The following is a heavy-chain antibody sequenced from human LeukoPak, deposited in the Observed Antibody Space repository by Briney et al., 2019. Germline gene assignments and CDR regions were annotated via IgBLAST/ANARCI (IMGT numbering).Heavy chain of an antibody. V-gene: IGHV3-53*01. J-gene: IGHJ4*02. D-gene: IGHD3-10*01. Sequence: GGSLRLSCAASGFTFSSYSMNWVRQAPGKGLEWVSVIYSGGSTYYADSVKGRFTISRDNSKNTLYLQMNSLRAEDTAVYYCARAGYYGSGSYYNVYFDYWGQGTLVTVSS. CDR2: IYSGGST. CDR1: GFTFSSYS. CDR3: ARAGYYGSGSYYNVYFDY.